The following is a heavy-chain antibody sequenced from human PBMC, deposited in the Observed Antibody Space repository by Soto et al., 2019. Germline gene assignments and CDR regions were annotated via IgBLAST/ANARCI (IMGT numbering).Heavy chain of an antibody. J-gene: IGHJ6*02. Sequence: SETLSLTSAVSGRPISSYYWSWIRQPAGNGPLCIGRIYTSGSTNYNPSLKSRVTMSVDTSKNQFSLKLSSVTAADTAVYYCARDMVVVAATGGDYYYYGMDVWGQGTTVTVSS. CDR1: GRPISSYY. CDR2: IYTSGST. V-gene: IGHV4-4*07. CDR3: ARDMVVVAATGGDYYYYGMDV. D-gene: IGHD2-15*01.